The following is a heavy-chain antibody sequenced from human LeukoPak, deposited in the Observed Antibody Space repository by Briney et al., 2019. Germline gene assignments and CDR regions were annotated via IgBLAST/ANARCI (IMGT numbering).Heavy chain of an antibody. CDR2: IIPNLGTT. J-gene: IGHJ4*02. CDR3: ATTNDGGGYQWGDFFDF. D-gene: IGHD3-22*01. CDR1: GGTSNSHA. V-gene: IGHV1-69*04. Sequence: SVKVSCKASGGTSNSHAISWVRQAPGQGLEWMGRIIPNLGTTNRAENFQGRVTLTADTSTNTAYMELTSLTSDDTAVYYCATTNDGGGYQWGDFFDFWGQGTLVTVSS.